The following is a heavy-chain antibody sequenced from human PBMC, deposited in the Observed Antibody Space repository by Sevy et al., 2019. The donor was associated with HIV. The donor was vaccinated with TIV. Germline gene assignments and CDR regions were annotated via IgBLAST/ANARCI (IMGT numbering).Heavy chain of an antibody. CDR1: GFTFSKYS. J-gene: IGHJ4*02. V-gene: IGHV3-23*01. Sequence: GGSLRLPCAASGFTFSKYSMSWVRRPPGKGLEWVSTLSFGCGEINHADSVKGRFTISRDNSKNSLYLQMNNLRAEDTAVYYCAREGCTKPHDYWGQGTLVTVSS. D-gene: IGHD2-8*01. CDR3: AREGCTKPHDY. CDR2: LSFGCGEI.